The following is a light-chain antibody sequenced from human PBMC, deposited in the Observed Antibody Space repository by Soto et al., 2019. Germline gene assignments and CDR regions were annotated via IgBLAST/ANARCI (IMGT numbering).Light chain of an antibody. CDR1: SSDVGGYNY. V-gene: IGLV2-14*01. J-gene: IGLJ1*01. Sequence: QSALTQPASVSGSPGQSITISCTGTSSDVGGYNYVSWYQQHPGKAPKLVIYEVTKRPSGVSNRFSGSKSGNTASLTITGLQAEDEADYYCQSYDSSLSGSNYVFGTGTKVTVL. CDR2: EVT. CDR3: QSYDSSLSGSNYV.